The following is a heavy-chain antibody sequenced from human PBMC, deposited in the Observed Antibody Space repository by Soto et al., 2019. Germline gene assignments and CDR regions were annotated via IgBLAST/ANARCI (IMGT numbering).Heavy chain of an antibody. V-gene: IGHV1-18*01. Sequence: ASVKVSCKASGYTFTSYGISWVRQAPGQGLEWMGWISAYNGNTNYAQKLQGRVTMTTDTSTSTAYMELRSLRSDDTAVYYCATIVPAATRFAFDIWGKGTVVTVSS. CDR2: ISAYNGNT. J-gene: IGHJ3*02. CDR1: GYTFTSYG. D-gene: IGHD2-2*01. CDR3: ATIVPAATRFAFDI.